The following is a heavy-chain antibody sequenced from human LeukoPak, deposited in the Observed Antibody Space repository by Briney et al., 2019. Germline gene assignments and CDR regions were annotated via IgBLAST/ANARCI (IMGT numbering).Heavy chain of an antibody. V-gene: IGHV4-39*07. D-gene: IGHD5-18*01. CDR2: IYYSGST. CDR3: ANDLGWIQLNLG. J-gene: IGHJ4*02. CDR1: SGSIISTNDY. Sequence: PSETLSLTCSVSSGSIISTNDYWGWIRQPPGKALEWIGAIYYSGSTYYNPSLKSRVVISVDTSQNQFSLRLTSLTAADTAVYYCANDLGWIQLNLGRGQGTLVTVSS.